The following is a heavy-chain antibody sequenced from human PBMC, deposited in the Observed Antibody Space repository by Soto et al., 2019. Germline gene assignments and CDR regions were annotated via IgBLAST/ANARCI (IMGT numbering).Heavy chain of an antibody. Sequence: SETLSLTCNVSVGSINGYYWIWIRQPAGKGLEWIGRISSGGSAIYNPSLKSRVTISVDTSKNQFSLRLTSVTAADTAVYFCARDAYPNWFDFWGQGTLVTVSS. CDR2: ISSGGSA. V-gene: IGHV4-4*07. CDR3: ARDAYPNWFDF. D-gene: IGHD2-8*01. CDR1: VGSINGYY. J-gene: IGHJ5*01.